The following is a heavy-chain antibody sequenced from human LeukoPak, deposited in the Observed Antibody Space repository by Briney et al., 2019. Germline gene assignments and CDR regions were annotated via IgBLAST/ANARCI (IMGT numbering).Heavy chain of an antibody. CDR2: ISSSGSTI. V-gene: IGHV3-11*01. CDR1: GFTFSDYY. Sequence: PGGSLRLSCAASGFTFSDYYMSWIRQAPGKGLEWVSYISSSGSTIYYADSVKGRFTISRDNAKNSLYLQMNSLRAEDTAVYYCAKGLGAVAGLFTTVANNWFDPWGQGTLVTVSS. J-gene: IGHJ5*02. D-gene: IGHD6-19*01. CDR3: AKGLGAVAGLFTTVANNWFDP.